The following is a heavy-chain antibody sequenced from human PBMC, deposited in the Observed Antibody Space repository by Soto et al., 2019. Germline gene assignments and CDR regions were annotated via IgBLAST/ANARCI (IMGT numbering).Heavy chain of an antibody. Sequence: EVQLLESGGGLVQPGGSLRLSCAASGFTFSSYAMSWVRQAPGKGLEWVSAISGSGGSTYYADSGKGRFTISRDNSKNSRYLRMTRLRAEDTAVYYCEKDKRSVRGVILMDYWGQGTLVTVSS. J-gene: IGHJ4*02. D-gene: IGHD3-10*01. CDR1: GFTFSSYA. V-gene: IGHV3-23*01. CDR2: ISGSGGST. CDR3: EKDKRSVRGVILMDY.